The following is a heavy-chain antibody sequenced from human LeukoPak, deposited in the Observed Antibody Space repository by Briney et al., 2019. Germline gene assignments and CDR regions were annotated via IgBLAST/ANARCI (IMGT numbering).Heavy chain of an antibody. CDR3: TRRGLAAAAAIDY. J-gene: IGHJ4*02. D-gene: IGHD6-13*01. V-gene: IGHV3-73*01. Sequence: PGGSLRLSCAASGFTFSGSAMHWVRQASGKGLEWVGRIRSKANSYATAYAASVKGRFTISRDDSKNTAYLQMNSLKTEDTAVYYCTRRGLAAAAAIDYWGQGTLVTVSS. CDR1: GFTFSGSA. CDR2: IRSKANSYAT.